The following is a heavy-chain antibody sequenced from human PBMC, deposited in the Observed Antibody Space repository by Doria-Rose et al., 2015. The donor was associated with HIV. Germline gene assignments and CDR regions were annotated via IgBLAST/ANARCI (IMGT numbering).Heavy chain of an antibody. CDR2: INHSGST. J-gene: IGHJ6*02. V-gene: IGHV4-34*01. D-gene: IGHD1-1*01. CDR3: ARGLLRGGWNDVDYYYGMDV. Sequence: QVQLQESGAGLVKPSETLSLTCAVFGGSFSGYYWSWIRQPPGKGLEWIGEINHSGSTNYNSSLKSRVTISVDTSKNLFSLKLSSVTAADTAVYYCARGLLRGGWNDVDYYYGMDVWGQGTTVTVSS. CDR1: GGSFSGYY.